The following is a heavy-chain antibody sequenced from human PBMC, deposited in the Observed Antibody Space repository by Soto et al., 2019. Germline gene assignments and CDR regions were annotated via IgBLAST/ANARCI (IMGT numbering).Heavy chain of an antibody. CDR3: ARDYYDSSGSLGSQYYFDY. CDR2: IIPIFATA. V-gene: IGHV1-69*01. J-gene: IGHJ4*02. Sequence: QVQLVQSGAEVKKPGSSVKVSCKASGGTFSSYAISWVRQAPGQGLGWLGGIIPIFATANNAQKFQGRVTITADESTSTAYMELSSLRSEDTAVYYCARDYYDSSGSLGSQYYFDYWGQGTLVTVSS. CDR1: GGTFSSYA. D-gene: IGHD3-22*01.